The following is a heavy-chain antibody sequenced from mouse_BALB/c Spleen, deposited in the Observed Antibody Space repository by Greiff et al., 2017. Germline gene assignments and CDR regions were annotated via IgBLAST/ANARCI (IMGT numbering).Heavy chain of an antibody. CDR2: ISSGSSTI. V-gene: IGHV5-17*02. CDR1: GFTFSSFG. CDR3: ARSGTTVALDY. J-gene: IGHJ2*01. D-gene: IGHD1-1*01. Sequence: EVNVVESGGGLVQPGGSRKLSCAASGFTFSSFGMHWVRQAPEKGLEWVAYISSGSSTIYYADTVKGRFTISRDNPKNTLFLQMTSLRSEDTAMYYCARSGTTVALDYWGQGTTLTVSS.